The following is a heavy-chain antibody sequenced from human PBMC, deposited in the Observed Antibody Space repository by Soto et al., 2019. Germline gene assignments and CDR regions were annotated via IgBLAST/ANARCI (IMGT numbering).Heavy chain of an antibody. J-gene: IGHJ4*02. CDR1: GFTLSSYG. D-gene: IGHD2-15*01. Sequence: GGSLRLSCAASGFTLSSYGMTWVRQAPGKGLEWVSGISGSGGSIYYADSVKGRFTISRDNSKNTLYLQMNSLRAEDTAVYFYAKAGGDCSGGSCYSGQGDYWGQGTLVTVSS. CDR2: ISGSGGSI. V-gene: IGHV3-23*01. CDR3: AKAGGDCSGGSCYSGQGDY.